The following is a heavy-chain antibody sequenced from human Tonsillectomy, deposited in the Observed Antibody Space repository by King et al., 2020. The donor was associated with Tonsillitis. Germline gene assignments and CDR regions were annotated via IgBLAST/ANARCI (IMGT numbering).Heavy chain of an antibody. CDR1: GGSISSYY. CDR2: IYTSGST. Sequence: QLQESGPGLVKPSETLSLTCTVSGGSISSYYWSWIRQPAGKGLEWIGRIYTSGSTNYNPSLKSRVTMSVDTSKNQFSLKLSSVTAADTAVYYCAGSYPRWVEDYYYYGMDVWGQGTTVTVSS. J-gene: IGHJ6*02. CDR3: AGSYPRWVEDYYYYGMDV. D-gene: IGHD1-26*01. V-gene: IGHV4-4*07.